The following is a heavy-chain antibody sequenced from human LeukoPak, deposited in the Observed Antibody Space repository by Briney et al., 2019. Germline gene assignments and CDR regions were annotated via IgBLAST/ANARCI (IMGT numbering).Heavy chain of an antibody. J-gene: IGHJ4*02. CDR2: INPDTGGA. D-gene: IGHD3-10*01. V-gene: IGHV1-2*02. CDR1: GYTFTGYY. CDR3: APGPKNYGEYYLDY. Sequence: DSVKVSCKASGYTFTGYYMHWVRQAPGQGLEWMGWINPDTGGADYAQKFQGRVTMTRDTSISTAYMELSRLRTHDTAVYSCAPGPKNYGEYYLDYWGQGTLVTVSS.